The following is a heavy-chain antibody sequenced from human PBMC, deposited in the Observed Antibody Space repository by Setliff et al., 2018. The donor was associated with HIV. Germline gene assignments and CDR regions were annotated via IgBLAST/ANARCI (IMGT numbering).Heavy chain of an antibody. J-gene: IGHJ4*02. CDR3: AREADGIDY. CDR2: IHYTGNT. D-gene: IGHD2-15*01. CDR1: GDSITRSTYY. V-gene: IGHV4-39*02. Sequence: SETLSXXCTVSGDSITRSTYYWGWIRQPPGKGLQWIGSIHYTGNTYSNPSLKXRVTISVDASKNQISLKLTSVTAADTAIYFCAREADGIDYWGQGSLVTVSS.